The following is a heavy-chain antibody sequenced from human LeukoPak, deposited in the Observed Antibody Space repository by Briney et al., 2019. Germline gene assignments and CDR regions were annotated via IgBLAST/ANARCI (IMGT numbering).Heavy chain of an antibody. CDR2: ISGGGGST. D-gene: IGHD3-22*01. V-gene: IGHV3-23*01. J-gene: IGHJ4*02. CDR3: AKDRGRYYDSSGYYWGYFFDS. Sequence: GGSLRLSCAASGFIFSTYAVNWVRQAPGKGLEWVSTISGGGGSTYNADSVKGRFTISRDNSKNTLYLQMSSLRAEDTAVYYCAKDRGRYYDSSGYYWGYFFDSWGQGILVTVST. CDR1: GFIFSTYA.